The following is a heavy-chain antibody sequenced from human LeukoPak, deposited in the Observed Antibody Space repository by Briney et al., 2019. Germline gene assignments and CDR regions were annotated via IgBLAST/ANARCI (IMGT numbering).Heavy chain of an antibody. CDR2: MYTGGST. CDR1: GFMVSRNY. CDR3: ARRISGASYAFDI. J-gene: IGHJ3*02. Sequence: PGGSLRLSCAASGFMVSRNYMSWVRQAPGKGLEWVSVMYTGGSTYYADSVKGRFTTSRDNSKNTLNLQMNSLRAEDTALYYCARRISGASYAFDIWGQGTIVTVPS. V-gene: IGHV3-53*01.